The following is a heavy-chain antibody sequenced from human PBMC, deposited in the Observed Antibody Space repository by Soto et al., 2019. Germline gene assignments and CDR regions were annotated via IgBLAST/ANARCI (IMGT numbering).Heavy chain of an antibody. J-gene: IGHJ3*02. CDR2: IYHSGST. CDR1: GGSISSSNW. CDR3: ASKPTHTDAFDI. Sequence: SETLSLTCAVSGGSISSSNWWSFVRQPPGKGLEWIGEIYHSGSTNYNPSLKSRVTISVDKSKNQFSLKLSSVTAADTAVYYCASKPTHTDAFDIWGQGTMVTVS. D-gene: IGHD2-2*02. V-gene: IGHV4-4*02.